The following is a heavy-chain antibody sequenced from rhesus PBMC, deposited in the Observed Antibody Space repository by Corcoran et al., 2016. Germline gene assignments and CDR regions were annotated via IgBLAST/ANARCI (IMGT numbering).Heavy chain of an antibody. Sequence: QVQLQESGPGLVKPSETLSLTCTVSGGSISGYYWSWIRQPPGKGLEWIGNIDGNNTRTNYNPSLESRVTIEKDTSKNQFSLKLSSVTAADTAVYYCAKWLSTSVDAFDFWGQGLRVTVSS. D-gene: IGHD3-28*01. V-gene: IGHV4-81*01. J-gene: IGHJ3*01. CDR3: AKWLSTSVDAFDF. CDR2: IDGNNTRT. CDR1: GGSISGYY.